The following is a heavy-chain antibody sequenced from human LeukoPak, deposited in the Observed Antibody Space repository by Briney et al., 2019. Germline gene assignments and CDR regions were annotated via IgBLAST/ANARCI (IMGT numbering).Heavy chain of an antibody. CDR2: INHSGST. CDR1: GGSFSGYY. Sequence: SETLSLTCAVYGGSFSGYYWSWIRQPPGKGLEWIGEINHSGSTNYNPSPKSRVTISVDTSKNQFSLKLSSVTAADTAVYYCARCVRAGTSRYIVGFGPWGQGTLVTVSS. J-gene: IGHJ5*02. D-gene: IGHD2-2*01. V-gene: IGHV4-34*01. CDR3: ARCVRAGTSRYIVGFGP.